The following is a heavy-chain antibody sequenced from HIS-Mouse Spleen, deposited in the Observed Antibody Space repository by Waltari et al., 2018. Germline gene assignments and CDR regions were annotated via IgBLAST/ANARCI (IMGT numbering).Heavy chain of an antibody. Sequence: QVQLQQWGAGLLKPSETLSLTCAVYGGSFSGYYWSWIRQPPGKGLEWIGEINHSGRNNTKPYRKSRVTISVDTSKNQFSLKLSSGTAADTAVYYCARGTYYYGSGSLSFDYWGQGTLVTGSS. D-gene: IGHD3-10*01. J-gene: IGHJ4*02. CDR3: ARGTYYYGSGSLSFDY. V-gene: IGHV4-34*01. CDR2: INHSGRN. CDR1: GGSFSGYY.